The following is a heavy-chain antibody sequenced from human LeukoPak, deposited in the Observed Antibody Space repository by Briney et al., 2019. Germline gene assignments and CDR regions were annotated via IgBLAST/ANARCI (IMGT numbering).Heavy chain of an antibody. CDR2: TYYRSNWYN. V-gene: IGHV6-1*01. D-gene: IGHD5-24*01. CDR3: ARDGYTYFDY. CDR1: GDSVSSNSVA. J-gene: IGHJ4*02. Sequence: SQTLSLTCAISGDSVSSNSVAWNWLRQSPSRGLEWLGRTYYRSNWYNDYAESVKSRITIDPETSKNQFSLQLISMTPEDTAVYYCARDGYTYFDYWGQGTLVTASS.